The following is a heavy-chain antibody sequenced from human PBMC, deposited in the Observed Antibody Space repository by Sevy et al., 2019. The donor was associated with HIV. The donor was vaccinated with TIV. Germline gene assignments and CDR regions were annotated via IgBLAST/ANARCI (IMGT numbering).Heavy chain of an antibody. CDR3: AKSTAVVTDAFDV. V-gene: IGHV3-23*01. CDR1: GFTFSSYA. Sequence: GGSLRLSCAASGFTFSSYAMSWVRRAPGKGLEWVSDVSASGRGTNYADAVKGRFTISRDNSKNTLYLQMNSLRAEDTAIYYCAKSTAVVTDAFDVWGQGTVVTVS. D-gene: IGHD4-17*01. CDR2: VSASGRGT. J-gene: IGHJ3*01.